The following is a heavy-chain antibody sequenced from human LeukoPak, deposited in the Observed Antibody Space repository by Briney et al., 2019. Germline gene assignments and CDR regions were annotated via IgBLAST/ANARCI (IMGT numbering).Heavy chain of an antibody. J-gene: IGHJ3*01. CDR2: IYPGDSDI. CDR3: ARDGPVPATADALDF. V-gene: IGHV5-51*01. D-gene: IGHD2-2*01. CDR1: GYSFSNYW. Sequence: GESLRISCKGSGYSFSNYWIGWVRQMPGKGLEWMGIIYPGDSDIRNSPSFQGQVTISADKSINTAYLQWSSLKASDTAMYYCARDGPVPATADALDFWGQGTMVTVSA.